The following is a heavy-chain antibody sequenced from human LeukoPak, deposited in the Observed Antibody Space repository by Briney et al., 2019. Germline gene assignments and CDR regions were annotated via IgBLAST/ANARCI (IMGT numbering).Heavy chain of an antibody. Sequence: GSLRLSCAASGFAFSRYSMNWVRQAPGKGLEWVSAISGSDGSTYYADSGKGRFTISRDNSKNTLYLQMNSMRAEDAAVYYCAKVRDGYSYGYRRKYYFDYWGQGTLVTVSS. D-gene: IGHD5-18*01. CDR3: AKVRDGYSYGYRRKYYFDY. V-gene: IGHV3-23*01. CDR1: GFAFSRYS. CDR2: ISGSDGST. J-gene: IGHJ4*02.